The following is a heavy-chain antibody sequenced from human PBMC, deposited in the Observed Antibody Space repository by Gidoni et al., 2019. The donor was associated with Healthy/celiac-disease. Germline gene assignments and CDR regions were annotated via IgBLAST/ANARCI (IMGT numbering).Heavy chain of an antibody. CDR2: IYYSGST. Sequence: QVQLQESGPGLVQPSETLSLTCTVSGGSISSYYWSWLRQPPGKGLEWIGYIYYSGSTNYNPSLKSRVTISVDTSKNQFSLKLSSVTAADTAVYYCAREATRGIAVAYWGQGTLVTVSS. J-gene: IGHJ4*02. D-gene: IGHD6-19*01. CDR1: GGSISSYY. V-gene: IGHV4-59*01. CDR3: AREATRGIAVAY.